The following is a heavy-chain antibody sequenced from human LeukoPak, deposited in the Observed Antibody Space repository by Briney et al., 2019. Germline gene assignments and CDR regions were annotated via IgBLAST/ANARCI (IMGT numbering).Heavy chain of an antibody. CDR2: VRGSGSDT. J-gene: IGHJ4*02. V-gene: IGHV3-23*01. D-gene: IGHD4-11*01. Sequence: GGSLRLSCAASGFTFSTYAMSWVRQAPGKGLEWVSAVRGSGSDTYYADSVKGRFTISRDNSKHTLYLQMDRLRAEDTAIYFCAKTSRRSSNYDSPYDYWGQGTLVTVSS. CDR1: GFTFSTYA. CDR3: AKTSRRSSNYDSPYDY.